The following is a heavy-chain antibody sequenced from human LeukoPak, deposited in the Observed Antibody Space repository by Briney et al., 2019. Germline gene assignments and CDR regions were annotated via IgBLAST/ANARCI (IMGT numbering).Heavy chain of an antibody. CDR1: GGSISSSSYY. J-gene: IGHJ4*02. D-gene: IGHD5-18*01. V-gene: IGHV4-39*01. CDR3: ARPSGYSYGPPFDY. CDR2: IYYSGST. Sequence: PSETLSFTCTVSGGSISSSSYYWGWIRQPPGKGLEWIGSIYYSGSTYYNPSLKSRVTISVDTSKNQFSLKLSSVTAADTAVYYCARPSGYSYGPPFDYWGQGTLVTVSS.